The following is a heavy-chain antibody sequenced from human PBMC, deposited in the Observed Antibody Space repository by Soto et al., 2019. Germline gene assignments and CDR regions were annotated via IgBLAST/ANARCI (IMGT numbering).Heavy chain of an antibody. CDR3: AKWARDSGDYYYYGVDV. J-gene: IGHJ6*01. CDR1: GLNLTTFG. CDR2: ISNDGSHF. Sequence: GGSLRLSCVGSGLNLTTFGTHWVRQAPGRGLEWMAVISNDGSHFYYADSVKGRFTISRDNSKNTLYLQMINLRPDDTGVYYCAKWARDSGDYYYYGVDVWGQGTTVTVSS. D-gene: IGHD3-10*01. V-gene: IGHV3-30*18.